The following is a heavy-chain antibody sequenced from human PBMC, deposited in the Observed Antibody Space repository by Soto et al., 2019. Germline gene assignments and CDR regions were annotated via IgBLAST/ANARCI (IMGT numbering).Heavy chain of an antibody. CDR3: AKQQLDPYYYYYGMDV. V-gene: IGHV4-30-4*01. D-gene: IGHD6-13*01. J-gene: IGHJ6*02. CDR2: IFHSGST. Sequence: SETLSPTCTVSGGSINSGDYYWTWVRQPPGKGLEWIGNIFHSGSTNYNPSLKSRVTISVDTSKNQFSLKLSSVTAADTAVYYCAKQQLDPYYYYYGMDVWGQGTTVTVSS. CDR1: GGSINSGDYY.